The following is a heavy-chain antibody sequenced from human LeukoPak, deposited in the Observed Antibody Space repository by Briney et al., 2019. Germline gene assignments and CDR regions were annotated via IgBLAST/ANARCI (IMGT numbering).Heavy chain of an antibody. D-gene: IGHD3-10*01. V-gene: IGHV4-39*01. Sequence: SETLSLTCTVSGGSITNSDYFWGWIRQPPGKGLEWMGNVDYSGRPHRNPSLMGRVTINADRSRNQFSPNLSSVTAADTAVYFCARLDASLAHLSGSFPDYWGQGALVTVSS. CDR2: VDYSGRP. CDR1: GGSITNSDYF. J-gene: IGHJ4*02. CDR3: ARLDASLAHLSGSFPDY.